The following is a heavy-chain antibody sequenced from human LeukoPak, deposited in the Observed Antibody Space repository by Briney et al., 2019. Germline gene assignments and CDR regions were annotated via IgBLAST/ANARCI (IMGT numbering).Heavy chain of an antibody. CDR2: ISPTGSTT. Sequence: GGSLRLSGTASGFSFSGHWMHWARQLPGKGLVWVSRISPTGSTTSYADSVKGRFTVSRDNAKNTLYLQVNNLRAEDTAVYYCARGPNSNWSGLDFWGQGTLLTVSS. CDR3: ARGPNSNWSGLDF. CDR1: GFSFSGHW. D-gene: IGHD6-6*01. J-gene: IGHJ4*02. V-gene: IGHV3-74*01.